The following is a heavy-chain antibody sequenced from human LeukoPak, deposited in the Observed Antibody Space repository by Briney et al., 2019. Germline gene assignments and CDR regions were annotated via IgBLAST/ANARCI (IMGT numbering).Heavy chain of an antibody. CDR1: GGSISSYY. J-gene: IGHJ5*02. D-gene: IGHD3-9*01. CDR2: IYYSGST. V-gene: IGHV4-59*12. CDR3: ARAVRAETKLRYFDWLSRNWFDP. Sequence: SETLSLTCTVSGGSISSYYWSWIRQPPGKGLEWIGYIYYSGSTNYNPSLKSRVTISVDTSKNQFSLKLSSVTAADTAVYYCARAVRAETKLRYFDWLSRNWFDPWGQGTLVTVSS.